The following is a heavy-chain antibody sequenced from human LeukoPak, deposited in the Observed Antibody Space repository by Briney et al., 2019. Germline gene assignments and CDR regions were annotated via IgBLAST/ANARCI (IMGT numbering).Heavy chain of an antibody. Sequence: ASVKVSCKASGYTFTSYYMHWVRQAPGQGLEWMGIINPSGGSTSYAQKFQGRVTMTRDTSTSTVYMELSSLRSEDTAVYYCAKLAATPGYFDYWGQGTLVTVSS. CDR3: AKLAATPGYFDY. CDR1: GYTFTSYY. D-gene: IGHD2-2*01. V-gene: IGHV1-46*01. J-gene: IGHJ4*02. CDR2: INPSGGST.